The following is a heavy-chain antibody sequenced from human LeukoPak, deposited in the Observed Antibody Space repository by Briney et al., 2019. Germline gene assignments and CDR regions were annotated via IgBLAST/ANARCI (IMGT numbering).Heavy chain of an antibody. CDR3: ASTSGSYIHPFDP. Sequence: ASVKVSCKASGYTFTSNYIHWVRQAPGQGLEWMGMIYPRDGSTSYAQKFQGRVTVTRDTSTSTVHMELSSLRSEDTAVYYCASTSGSYIHPFDPWGQGTLVTVSS. D-gene: IGHD3-10*01. CDR2: IYPRDGST. CDR1: GYTFTSNY. J-gene: IGHJ5*02. V-gene: IGHV1-46*01.